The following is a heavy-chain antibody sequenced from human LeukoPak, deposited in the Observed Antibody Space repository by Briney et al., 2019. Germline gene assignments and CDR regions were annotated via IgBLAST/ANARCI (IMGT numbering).Heavy chain of an antibody. CDR3: ARLSYSTRYYFDY. D-gene: IGHD6-13*01. CDR2: IYYSGST. Sequence: SETLSLTCTVSGGSISSYYWGWIRQPPGKGLEWIGYIYYSGSTNYNPSLKSRVTISVDTSKNQFSLKLSSVTAADTAVYYCARLSYSTRYYFDYWGQGTLVTVSS. CDR1: GGSISSYY. J-gene: IGHJ4*02. V-gene: IGHV4-59*08.